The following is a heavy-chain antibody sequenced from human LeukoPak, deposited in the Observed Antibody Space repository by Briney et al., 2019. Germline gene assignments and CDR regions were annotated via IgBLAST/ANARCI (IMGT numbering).Heavy chain of an antibody. Sequence: SETLSLTCTVSGGSISSYYWSWIRQPPGKGLEWIGYIYYSGSTNYNPSLKSRVTISVHMSNNQFALKLSSVTAADTAVYYCVRDSPLNYMDVWGKGTTVTVSS. CDR1: GGSISSYY. V-gene: IGHV4-59*12. CDR2: IYYSGST. J-gene: IGHJ6*03. CDR3: VRDSPLNYMDV.